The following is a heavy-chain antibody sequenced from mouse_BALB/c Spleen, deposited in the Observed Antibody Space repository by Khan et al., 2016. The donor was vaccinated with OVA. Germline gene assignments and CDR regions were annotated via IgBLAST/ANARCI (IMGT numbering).Heavy chain of an antibody. CDR3: ARTYGGDFDY. D-gene: IGHD1-1*02. CDR1: GYSFTGYF. Sequence: VQLKESGPELVKPGASVKISCKASGYSFTGYFMNWVMQSHGKSLEWIGRINPHIGETLYNQKFRDKATLTVDESSSTAHMELRSLASEDSAVYYCARTYGGDFDYWGQGTTLTVSS. J-gene: IGHJ2*01. V-gene: IGHV1-20*02. CDR2: INPHIGET.